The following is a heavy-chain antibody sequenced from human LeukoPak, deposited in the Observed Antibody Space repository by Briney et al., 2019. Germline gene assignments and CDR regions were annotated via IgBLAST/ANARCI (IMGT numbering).Heavy chain of an antibody. Sequence: PSETLSLTCAVYGGSFSGYYWSWVRQAPGKGLEWVSVIYSGGSTYYADSVKGRFTISRDNSKNTLYLQMNNVRVEDTAVYFCARYHTALNYWGQGTLVTASS. CDR2: IYSGGST. D-gene: IGHD5-18*01. CDR3: ARYHTALNY. CDR1: GGSFSGYY. V-gene: IGHV3-53*01. J-gene: IGHJ4*02.